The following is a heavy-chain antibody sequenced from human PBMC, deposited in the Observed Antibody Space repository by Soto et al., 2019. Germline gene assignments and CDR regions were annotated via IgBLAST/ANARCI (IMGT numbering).Heavy chain of an antibody. CDR2: ISPYNGYT. CDR1: GYTFRRYG. J-gene: IGHJ3*02. CDR3: ARDAFPLRGNSFALDI. V-gene: IGHV1-18*01. Sequence: QVQLVQSGVEVKKPGTSAKVSCKASGYTFRRYGINWVRQAPGQGLEWMGWISPYNGYTSSAQTLQGRLTMTTDISTGTAYMELRTLRSDDTAVYYCARDAFPLRGNSFALDIWGQGTMVTVSS. D-gene: IGHD4-4*01.